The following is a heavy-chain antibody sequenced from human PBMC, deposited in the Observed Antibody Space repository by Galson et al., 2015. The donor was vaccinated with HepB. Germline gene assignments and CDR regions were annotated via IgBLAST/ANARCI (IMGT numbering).Heavy chain of an antibody. D-gene: IGHD6-13*01. CDR3: ARDLGRVVAAAGKYYYYYGMDV. V-gene: IGHV1-69*13. J-gene: IGHJ6*02. CDR2: IIPIFGTA. Sequence: SVKVSCKASGGTFSSYAISWVRQAPGQGLEWMGGIIPIFGTANYAQKFQGRVTITADESTSTAYMELSSLRSEDTAVYYCARDLGRVVAAAGKYYYYYGMDVWGQGTTVTVSS. CDR1: GGTFSSYA.